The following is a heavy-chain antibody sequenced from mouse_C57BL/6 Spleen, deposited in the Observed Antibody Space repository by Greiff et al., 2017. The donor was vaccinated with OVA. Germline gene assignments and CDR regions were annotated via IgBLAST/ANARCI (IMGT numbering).Heavy chain of an antibody. CDR3: ARVLFDY. CDR2: ISDGGSYT. Sequence: VQLQQSGGGLVKPGGSLKLSCAASGFTFSSYAMSWVRQTPEKRLEWVATISDGGSYTYYPDNVKGRFTISRDNAKNNLYLQMSHLKSEDTAMYYCARVLFDYWGQGTTLTVSS. J-gene: IGHJ2*01. V-gene: IGHV5-4*01. CDR1: GFTFSSYA.